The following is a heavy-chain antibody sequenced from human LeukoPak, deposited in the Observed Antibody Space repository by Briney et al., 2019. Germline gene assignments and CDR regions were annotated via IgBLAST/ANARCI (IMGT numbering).Heavy chain of an antibody. D-gene: IGHD4-11*01. CDR1: DDSITIYY. CDR2: VDHTGST. V-gene: IGHV4-59*01. CDR3: ARGRVSSSTWYSTYYYYFYMDV. Sequence: SETLSLTCTVSDDSITIYYWTWIRQPPGKGLEWIGYVDHTGSTNFNPSLNGRVTISRDTSKNHFSLRLRSVTAADTAVYFCARGRVSSSTWYSTYYYYFYMDVWGKGTTVTVSS. J-gene: IGHJ6*03.